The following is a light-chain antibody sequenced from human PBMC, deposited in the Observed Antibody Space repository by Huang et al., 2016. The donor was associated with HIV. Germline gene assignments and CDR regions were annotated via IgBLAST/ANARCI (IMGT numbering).Light chain of an antibody. CDR2: GAS. V-gene: IGKV1-39*01. Sequence: DIQMTQSPSSLSASVGDRVTITCRASQNVNSYLNLYQKKPGKAPKFLIYGASILQSGVPARFSGSGSGTDFTLTISSLQPDDFATYYCQQSDNIPPTFGQGTRV. CDR3: QQSDNIPPT. J-gene: IGKJ1*01. CDR1: QNVNSY.